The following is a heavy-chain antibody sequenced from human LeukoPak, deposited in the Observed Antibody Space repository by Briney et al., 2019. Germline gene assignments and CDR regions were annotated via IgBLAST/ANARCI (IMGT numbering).Heavy chain of an antibody. V-gene: IGHV1-69*13. CDR3: ARIVSRANGDPYYFDY. CDR1: GGTFNNYA. J-gene: IGHJ4*02. D-gene: IGHD4-17*01. CDR2: IIPIFGTA. Sequence: SVTDSYKASGGTFNNYAISWVRQAPGQGLEWMGGIIPIFGTANYAQKFQGRVTITEDESTSTAYMELSSLRSEDTAVYYCARIVSRANGDPYYFDYWGQGTLVTVSS.